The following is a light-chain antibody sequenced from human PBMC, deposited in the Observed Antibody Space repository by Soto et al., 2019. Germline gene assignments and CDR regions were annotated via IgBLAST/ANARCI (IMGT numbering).Light chain of an antibody. Sequence: QSALTQPRSVSGSPGQSVTISCIGTNSDVGGYNYVSWYQQHPGKVPKLMIYDVTKRPSGVPDRFSGSKSDFTASLTISGLQPEYEADYYCCSYVGHSTSWVFGGGTKVTVL. CDR3: CSYVGHSTSWV. J-gene: IGLJ3*02. CDR2: DVT. CDR1: NSDVGGYNY. V-gene: IGLV2-11*01.